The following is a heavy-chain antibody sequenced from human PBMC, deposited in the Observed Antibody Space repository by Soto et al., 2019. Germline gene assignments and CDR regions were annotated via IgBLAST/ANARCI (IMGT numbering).Heavy chain of an antibody. CDR3: ARQLPAASHDAFDI. J-gene: IGHJ3*02. Sequence: GGSLRLSCAVSGLSFTEYAMAWVRQAPEKGLEWVSGITNSGDRTYYADSAKGRFTISRDNSKNTLFLHMNSLTVEDTAVYYCARQLPAASHDAFDIWGQGTMVTVSS. CDR2: ITNSGDRT. CDR1: GLSFTEYA. D-gene: IGHD2-2*01. V-gene: IGHV3-23*01.